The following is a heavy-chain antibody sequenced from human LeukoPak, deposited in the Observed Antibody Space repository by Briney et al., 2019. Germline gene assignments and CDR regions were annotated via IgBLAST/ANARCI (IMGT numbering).Heavy chain of an antibody. Sequence: ASMKVSCKASGHIFSGYSMHWVRQAPGQGLEWMAWINTNSGSTKYAQKFQGRVTLTWDTSSSTVYMELNSLRFDDTATYYCASWAYNFYYYYYMDVWGKGTTVTVSS. CDR2: INTNSGST. V-gene: IGHV1-2*02. J-gene: IGHJ6*03. CDR3: ASWAYNFYYYYYMDV. CDR1: GHIFSGYS. D-gene: IGHD1-1*01.